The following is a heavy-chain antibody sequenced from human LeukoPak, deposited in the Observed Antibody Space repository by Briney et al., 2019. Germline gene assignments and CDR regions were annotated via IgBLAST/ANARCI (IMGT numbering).Heavy chain of an antibody. V-gene: IGHV1-46*01. J-gene: IGHJ6*02. CDR3: ARSQGDSSGYSYGMDV. D-gene: IGHD3-22*01. CDR2: INPSGGST. CDR1: GYTFTSYY. Sequence: ASVKVSCKASGYTFTSYYMHWVRQAPGQGLEWMGIINPSGGSTSYAQKFQGRVTMTRDTSTSTVYMELSSLRSEDTAVYYCARSQGDSSGYSYGMDVWGQGTTVTVSS.